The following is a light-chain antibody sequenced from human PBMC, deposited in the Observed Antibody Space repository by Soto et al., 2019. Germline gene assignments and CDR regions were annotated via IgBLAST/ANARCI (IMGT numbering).Light chain of an antibody. CDR2: GAS. CDR3: HQYGTSPQT. J-gene: IGKJ1*01. CDR1: QSISSD. V-gene: IGKV3-15*01. Sequence: ETVMTQSPATLSVSPGERATLSCRASQSISSDLAWYQQKPGQAPRLLIYGASTTATGIPGRFSGSGSGREFTLTISSLQSEDFAVYFCHQYGTSPQTFGQGTKVEIK.